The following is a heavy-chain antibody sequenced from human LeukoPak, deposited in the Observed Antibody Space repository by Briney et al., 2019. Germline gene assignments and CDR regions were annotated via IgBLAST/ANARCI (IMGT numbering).Heavy chain of an antibody. CDR2: IRYDGSNK. D-gene: IGHD6-13*01. J-gene: IGHJ6*03. CDR1: GFTFSSYG. Sequence: GGSLRLSCAASGFTFSSYGMHWVRQAPGKGLEWVAFIRYDGSNKYYADSVKGRFTISRDNYKNTLYLQMNSLRADDTAVYYCAPRGYSSSLNYYYYYMDVWGKGTTVTVSS. V-gene: IGHV3-30*02. CDR3: APRGYSSSLNYYYYYMDV.